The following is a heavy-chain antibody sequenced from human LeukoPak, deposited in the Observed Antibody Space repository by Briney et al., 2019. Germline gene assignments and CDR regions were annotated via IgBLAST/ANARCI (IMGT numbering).Heavy chain of an antibody. J-gene: IGHJ3*02. Sequence: GASVKVSCKASGYIFTCHYMNWVRQVPGQGLEWMGRINPKTGGTNYAQNFQGRVTMTRDTSISTTYMELSRLRPDDTAVYYCARVGDGLNDAFDIWGQGTMVTVSS. D-gene: IGHD5-24*01. CDR2: INPKTGGT. CDR1: GYIFTCHY. CDR3: ARVGDGLNDAFDI. V-gene: IGHV1-2*06.